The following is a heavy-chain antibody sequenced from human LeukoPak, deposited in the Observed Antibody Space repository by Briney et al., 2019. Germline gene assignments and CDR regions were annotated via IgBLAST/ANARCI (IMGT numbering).Heavy chain of an antibody. V-gene: IGHV4-61*02. CDR3: AREWEGYSYGSVDNWFDP. D-gene: IGHD5-18*01. CDR2: IYTSGST. Sequence: SQTLSLTCTVSGGSISSGSYYWSWIRQPAGKGLEWIGRIYTSGSTNYNPSLKSRVTISVDTSKNQFSLKLSSVTAADTAVYYCAREWEGYSYGSVDNWFDPWGQGTLVTVSS. J-gene: IGHJ5*02. CDR1: GGSISSGSYY.